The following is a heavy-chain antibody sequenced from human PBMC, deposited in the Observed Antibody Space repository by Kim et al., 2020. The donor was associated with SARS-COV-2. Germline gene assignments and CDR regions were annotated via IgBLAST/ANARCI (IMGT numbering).Heavy chain of an antibody. V-gene: IGHV4-34*01. CDR3: ARASYYYGSGSYLVDY. CDR2: INHSGST. J-gene: IGHJ4*01. D-gene: IGHD3-10*01. Sequence: SETLSLTCAVYGGSFSGYYWSWIRQPPGKGLEWIGEINHSGSTNYNPSLKSRVTISVDTSKNQFSLKLSSVTAADTAVYYCARASYYYGSGSYLVDYWG. CDR1: GGSFSGYY.